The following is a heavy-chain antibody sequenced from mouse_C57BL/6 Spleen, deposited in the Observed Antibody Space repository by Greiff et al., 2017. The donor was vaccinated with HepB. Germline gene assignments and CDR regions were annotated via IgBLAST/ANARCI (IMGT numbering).Heavy chain of an antibody. J-gene: IGHJ1*03. D-gene: IGHD1-1*01. CDR1: GYTFTSYW. CDR3: ARPDYGSSFDV. Sequence: QVQLQQPGAELVRPGSSVKLSCKASGYTFTSYWMHWVKQRPIQGLEWIGNIDPSDSETHYNQKFKDKATLTVDKSSSTAYMQLSSLTSEDSAVYDGARPDYGSSFDVWGTGTTVTVSS. CDR2: IDPSDSET. V-gene: IGHV1-52*01.